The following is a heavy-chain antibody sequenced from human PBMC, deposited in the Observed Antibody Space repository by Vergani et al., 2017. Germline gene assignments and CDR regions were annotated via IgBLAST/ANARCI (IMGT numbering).Heavy chain of an antibody. CDR2: IIPILGIA. CDR1: GGTFSSYT. D-gene: IGHD6-13*01. V-gene: IGHV1-69*02. J-gene: IGHJ6*02. Sequence: QVQLVQSGAEVKKPGSSVKVSCKASGGTFSSYTISWVRQAPGQGLEWMGRIIPILGIANYAQKFQGRVTITADKSTSTAYMELSSLRSEDTAVYYCARGSIAAAGYYYGMDVWGQGTTVTVSS. CDR3: ARGSIAAAGYYYGMDV.